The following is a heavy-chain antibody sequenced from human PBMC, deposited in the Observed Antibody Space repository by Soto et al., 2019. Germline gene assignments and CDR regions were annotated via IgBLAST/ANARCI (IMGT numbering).Heavy chain of an antibody. J-gene: IGHJ5*02. D-gene: IGHD2-2*01. Sequence: GGSLRLSCAASGFTFSSYAMSWVRQAPGKGLEWVSAISGSGGSTYYADSVKGRFTISRDNSKNTLYLQMNSLRAEDTAVYYCAKNLYIVVVPAAMSWFDPWGQGTLVTVSS. CDR1: GFTFSSYA. CDR2: ISGSGGST. CDR3: AKNLYIVVVPAAMSWFDP. V-gene: IGHV3-23*01.